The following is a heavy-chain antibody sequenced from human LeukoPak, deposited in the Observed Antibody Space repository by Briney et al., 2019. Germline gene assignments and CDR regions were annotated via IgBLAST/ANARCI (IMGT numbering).Heavy chain of an antibody. CDR1: GGSFSGYY. Sequence: NPSETLSLTCAVYGGSFSGYYWSWIHQPPGKGLEWIGEINHSGSTNYNPSLKSRVTISVDTSKNQFSLKLSSVTAADTAVYFCARSGSSSLRGYYYYMDVWGKGTTVTVSS. D-gene: IGHD6-13*01. J-gene: IGHJ6*03. CDR3: ARSGSSSLRGYYYYMDV. CDR2: INHSGST. V-gene: IGHV4-34*01.